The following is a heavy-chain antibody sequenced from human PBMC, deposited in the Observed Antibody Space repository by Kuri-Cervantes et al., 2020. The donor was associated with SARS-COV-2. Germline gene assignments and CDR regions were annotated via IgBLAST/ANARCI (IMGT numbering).Heavy chain of an antibody. CDR3: ARDDCTNGVCWIDY. CDR1: GGTFSSYA. CDR2: IIPILGIA. J-gene: IGHJ4*02. Sequence: SVKVSCKASGGTFSSYAISWVRQAPGQELEWMGRIIPILGIANYAQKFQGRVTITADKSTSTAYMELSSLRSEDTAVYYCARDDCTNGVCWIDYWGQGTLVTVSS. V-gene: IGHV1-69*04. D-gene: IGHD2-8*01.